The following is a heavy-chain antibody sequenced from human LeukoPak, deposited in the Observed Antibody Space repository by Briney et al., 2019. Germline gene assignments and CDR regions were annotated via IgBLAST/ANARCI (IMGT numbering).Heavy chain of an antibody. CDR3: AKRGIVIRAVIIIGFHKEAYYFDY. D-gene: IGHD3-10*01. Sequence: GGSLRLSCVVSGLTLSNYGMSWVRQAPGKGLEWVSGISERGGSTNYADSVKGRFIISRDTSKNTVYLQMDSLRVEDTAVYFWAKRGIVIRAVIIIGFHKEAYYFDYWGQGILVTVSS. CDR1: GLTLSNYG. CDR2: ISERGGST. J-gene: IGHJ4*02. V-gene: IGHV3-23*01.